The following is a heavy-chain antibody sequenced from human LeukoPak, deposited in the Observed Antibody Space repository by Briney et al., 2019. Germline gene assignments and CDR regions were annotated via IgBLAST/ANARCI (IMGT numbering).Heavy chain of an antibody. J-gene: IGHJ4*02. CDR3: AHRRGKKILWFGEPNDY. D-gene: IGHD3-10*01. CDR1: GFSLSTSGVG. CDR2: TYWDDDK. V-gene: IGHV2-5*02. Sequence: ESGPTLVNPTQTLTLTCTFSGFSLSTSGVGVGWIRQPPGKALEWLALTYWDDDKRYSPSLKSRLTITKDTSKNQVVLTMTNMDPVDTATYYCAHRRGKKILWFGEPNDYWGQGTLVTVSS.